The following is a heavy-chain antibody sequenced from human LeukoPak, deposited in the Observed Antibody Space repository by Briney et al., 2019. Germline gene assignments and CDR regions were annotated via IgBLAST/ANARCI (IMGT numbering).Heavy chain of an antibody. CDR1: GFTFSSYS. J-gene: IGHJ4*02. D-gene: IGHD6-19*01. CDR3: AKDRQWLEDPVDY. CDR2: ISSSSSYI. Sequence: PGGSLRLSCAASGFTFSSYSMNWVRQAPGKGLEWVSSISSSSSYIYYADSVKGRFTISRDNAKNSLYLQMNSLRAEDTAVYYCAKDRQWLEDPVDYWGQGTLVTVSS. V-gene: IGHV3-21*04.